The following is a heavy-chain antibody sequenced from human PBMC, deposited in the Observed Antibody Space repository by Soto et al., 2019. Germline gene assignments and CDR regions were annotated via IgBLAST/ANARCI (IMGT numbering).Heavy chain of an antibody. CDR2: IYYSGST. CDR3: ARVGPWVPYYYDSSPYTFENWFDP. V-gene: IGHV4-30-4*01. CDR1: GGSISSGDYY. J-gene: IGHJ5*02. Sequence: SETLSLTCTVSGGSISSGDYYWSWIRQPPGKGLEWIGYIYYSGSTYYNPSLNSRVTLSIDMTNNHVSLILNSVTAADTAVYYCARVGPWVPYYYDSSPYTFENWFDPWGQGTLVTVSS. D-gene: IGHD3-22*01.